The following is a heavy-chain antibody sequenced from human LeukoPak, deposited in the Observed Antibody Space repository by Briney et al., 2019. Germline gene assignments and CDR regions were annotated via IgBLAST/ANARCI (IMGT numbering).Heavy chain of an antibody. Sequence: VASVKVSCKASGYTFTGYYMHWVRQAPGQGLEWMGWISPNSGGTNYAQKFQGRVTMTRDTSISTAYMELSRLRSGDTAVYYCAREDYYDSSGYYGWFDPWGQGTLVTVSS. CDR1: GYTFTGYY. CDR2: ISPNSGGT. D-gene: IGHD3-22*01. J-gene: IGHJ5*02. V-gene: IGHV1-2*02. CDR3: AREDYYDSSGYYGWFDP.